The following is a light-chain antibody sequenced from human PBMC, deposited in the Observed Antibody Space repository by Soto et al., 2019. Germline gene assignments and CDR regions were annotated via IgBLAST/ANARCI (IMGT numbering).Light chain of an antibody. CDR2: NDS. Sequence: QSFLTQPPSASGTPGRRVTISCSGSSSNIGGNTVNWYQQLPGTAPRLLIYNDSQRPSGVPDRFSASKSGTSASLAISGLQSEDEADYYCASWDASLSLLYVFGTGTKVTVL. CDR1: SSNIGGNT. J-gene: IGLJ1*01. CDR3: ASWDASLSLLYV. V-gene: IGLV1-44*01.